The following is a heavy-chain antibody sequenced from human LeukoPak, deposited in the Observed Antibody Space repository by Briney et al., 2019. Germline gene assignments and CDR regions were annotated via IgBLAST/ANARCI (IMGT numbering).Heavy chain of an antibody. D-gene: IGHD4-17*01. CDR1: GVSISSDY. V-gene: IGHV4-59*08. CDR3: ARRLRQNLFDP. Sequence: PSETLSLTCTVSGVSISSDYWSWIRLPPGKGLEWIGYIYYSGSSNYNPSLKSRVTMSVDTSKNQFSLKLTSVTAADTAVYYCARRLRQNLFDPWGQGTLVTVSS. J-gene: IGHJ5*02. CDR2: IYYSGSS.